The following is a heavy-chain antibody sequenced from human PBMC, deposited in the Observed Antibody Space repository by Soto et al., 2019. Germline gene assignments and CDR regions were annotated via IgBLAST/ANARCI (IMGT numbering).Heavy chain of an antibody. CDR3: ASIWFGDFDY. Sequence: SETLSLTCTVSGGSISSADYYWSWIRQPPGKGLEWIGYFHSSGATYKDPSLKSRVTISVDTSKNQISLKLDSVTAADTSVYYCASIWFGDFDYWGHGTLVTVS. CDR2: FHSSGAT. V-gene: IGHV4-30-4*01. J-gene: IGHJ4*01. D-gene: IGHD3-10*01. CDR1: GGSISSADYY.